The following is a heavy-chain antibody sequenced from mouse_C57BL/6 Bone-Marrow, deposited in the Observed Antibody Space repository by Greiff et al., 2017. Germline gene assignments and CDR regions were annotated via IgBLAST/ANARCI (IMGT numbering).Heavy chain of an antibody. CDR1: GFNITDDY. Sequence: VQLQQSGAELVRPGASVKLSCTASGFNITDDYMHWVKQRPEQGLEWIGWIDPENGDTEYASTFQGKATITADTSSNTAYLQLSSLASEDTVVYYCTTGGSSYNWYFDVWGTGTTVTVSS. V-gene: IGHV14-4*01. CDR2: IDPENGDT. D-gene: IGHD1-1*01. CDR3: TTGGSSYNWYFDV. J-gene: IGHJ1*03.